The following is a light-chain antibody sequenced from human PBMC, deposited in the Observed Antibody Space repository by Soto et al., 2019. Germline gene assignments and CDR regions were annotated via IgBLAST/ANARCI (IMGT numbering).Light chain of an antibody. V-gene: IGKV3-11*01. CDR2: DAP. J-gene: IGKJ1*01. CDR1: QSVSSY. Sequence: EIVLTQSPATLSLSPGERATLSCRASQSVSSYLAWYQQKPGQAPRLLIYDAPNRATGIPARFSGSGSGTDFTLTISSLEPEDFAVYYCQQRSNWSWTFGQGTKVDI. CDR3: QQRSNWSWT.